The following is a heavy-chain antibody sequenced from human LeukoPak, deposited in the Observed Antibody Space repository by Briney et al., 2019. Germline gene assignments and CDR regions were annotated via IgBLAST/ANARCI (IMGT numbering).Heavy chain of an antibody. Sequence: ASVKVSCKGSGYTFTGYYMHWVRQAPGQGLEWMGWINPNTGVTNYAQKFQGRVTLTRDTSIITAYMELTRLRSDDTAMYYCARDRTTVTTGYYGRVVWGQGTTLTVSS. D-gene: IGHD4-17*01. CDR3: ARDRTTVTTGYYGRVV. CDR1: GYTFTGYY. J-gene: IGHJ6*02. V-gene: IGHV1-2*02. CDR2: INPNTGVT.